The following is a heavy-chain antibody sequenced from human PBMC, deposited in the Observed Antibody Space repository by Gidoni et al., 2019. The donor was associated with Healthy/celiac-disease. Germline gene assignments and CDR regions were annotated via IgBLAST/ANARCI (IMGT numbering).Heavy chain of an antibody. CDR3: ARVADSGSYSITRYYYYYGMDV. V-gene: IGHV1-8*01. Sequence: QVQLVQSGAEVKKPGASVKVSCKASGYTFTSYDINWVRQATGQGFEWMGWMNPNSGNTGYAQKFQGRVTMTRNTSISTAYMELSSLRSEDTAVYYCARVADSGSYSITRYYYYYGMDVWGQGTTVTVSS. CDR2: MNPNSGNT. J-gene: IGHJ6*02. D-gene: IGHD3-10*01. CDR1: GYTFTSYD.